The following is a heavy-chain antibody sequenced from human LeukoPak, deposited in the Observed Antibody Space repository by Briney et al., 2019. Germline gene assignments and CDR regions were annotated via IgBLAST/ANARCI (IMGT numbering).Heavy chain of an antibody. D-gene: IGHD2-8*01. J-gene: IGHJ4*02. CDR3: ARVPNWRYYLDY. CDR2: INLCAGST. Sequence: AAVTVSFTAPGYTLTSYDMHWVRQAPGQGLEWMAIINLCAGSTDYARKFQGRVTVTRDTSTSTVYMELSSLTSEDTAVYYCARVPNWRYYLDYWGQGTLVTVSS. CDR1: GYTLTSYD. V-gene: IGHV1-46*01.